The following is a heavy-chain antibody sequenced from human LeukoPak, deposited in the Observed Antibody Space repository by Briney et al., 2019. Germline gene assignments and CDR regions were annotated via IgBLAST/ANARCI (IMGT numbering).Heavy chain of an antibody. CDR3: AKDLGYDSSGYYSPYYFDY. CDR1: GFTFSSYA. D-gene: IGHD3-22*01. V-gene: IGHV3-23*01. J-gene: IGHJ4*02. Sequence: GGSLRLSCAASGFTFSSYAMSWVRQAPGKGLEWVSAISGSGGSTYYADSVKGRFTISRDNSKNTLYLQMNSLRAEDTAVYYCAKDLGYDSSGYYSPYYFDYWGQGTLVTVSS. CDR2: ISGSGGST.